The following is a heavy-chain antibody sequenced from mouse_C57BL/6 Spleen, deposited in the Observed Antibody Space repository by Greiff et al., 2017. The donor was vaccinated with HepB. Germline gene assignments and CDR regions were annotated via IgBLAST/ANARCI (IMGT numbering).Heavy chain of an antibody. D-gene: IGHD2-3*01. CDR3: NTSVGWLLDY. CDR2: IDPENGDT. J-gene: IGHJ2*01. V-gene: IGHV14-4*01. Sequence: VQLQQSGAELVRPGASVKLSCTASGFNIKDDYMHWVKQRPEQGLEWIGWIDPENGDTEYASKFQGKATITADTSSNTAYLQLSSLTSEDTAVYYCNTSVGWLLDYWGQGTTLTVAS. CDR1: GFNIKDDY.